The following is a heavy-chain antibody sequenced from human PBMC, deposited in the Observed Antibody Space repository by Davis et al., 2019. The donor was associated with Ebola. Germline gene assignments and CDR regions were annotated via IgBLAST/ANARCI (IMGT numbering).Heavy chain of an antibody. J-gene: IGHJ4*02. CDR2: FGGLDGGP. Sequence: GESLKISCAASGFTFTNFAINWVRQAPGKGLEWVSAFGGLDGGPTYASSVKGRFTISRDNSKNTVYLQMDSLRAEDTAIYYCAKAETGNRPFFDYWGQGTLVTVSS. CDR3: AKAETGNRPFFDY. D-gene: IGHD3-9*01. V-gene: IGHV3-23*01. CDR1: GFTFTNFA.